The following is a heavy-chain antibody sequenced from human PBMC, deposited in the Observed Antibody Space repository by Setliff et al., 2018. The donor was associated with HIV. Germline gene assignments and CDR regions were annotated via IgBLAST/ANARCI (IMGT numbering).Heavy chain of an antibody. Sequence: GASVKVSCKASGYTFTDYFLHWVRQAPGQGLEWMGGIIPIFGTANYAQKFQGRVTITADESTSTAYMELSSLRSEDTAVYYCARATNYYDSSGYYDYWGQGTLVTVSS. CDR2: IIPIFGTA. CDR3: ARATNYYDSSGYYDY. CDR1: GYTFTDYF. J-gene: IGHJ4*02. V-gene: IGHV1-69*13. D-gene: IGHD3-22*01.